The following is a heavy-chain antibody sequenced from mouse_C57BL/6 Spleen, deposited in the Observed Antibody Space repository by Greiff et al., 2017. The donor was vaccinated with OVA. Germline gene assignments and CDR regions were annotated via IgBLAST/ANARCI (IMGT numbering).Heavy chain of an antibody. D-gene: IGHD2-3*01. CDR3: ATYDGYYDWYFDV. Sequence: VQLQQSGAELARPGASVKLSCKASGYTFTSYGISWVKQRTGQGLEWIGEIYPRSGNTYYNEKFKGKATLTADKSSSPAYMELRSLTSEDSAVYFCATYDGYYDWYFDVWGTGTTVTVSS. CDR2: IYPRSGNT. V-gene: IGHV1-81*01. CDR1: GYTFTSYG. J-gene: IGHJ1*03.